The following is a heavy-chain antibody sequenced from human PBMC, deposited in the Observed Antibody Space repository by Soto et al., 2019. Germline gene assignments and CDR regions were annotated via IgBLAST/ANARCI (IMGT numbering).Heavy chain of an antibody. J-gene: IGHJ4*02. CDR3: ARPYSRYDRGVLGY. Sequence: QVQLQQWGAGLLKPSETLSLTCAVDGGSFSGYYWSWIRQPPGKGLEWIGEIKHSGRTNYNPSLKSRVTTSVHTTNTHFSLKLSSVTAAATAVYYCARPYSRYDRGVLGYWGQGTLVTVSS. V-gene: IGHV4-34*01. CDR2: IKHSGRT. CDR1: GGSFSGYY. D-gene: IGHD5-12*01.